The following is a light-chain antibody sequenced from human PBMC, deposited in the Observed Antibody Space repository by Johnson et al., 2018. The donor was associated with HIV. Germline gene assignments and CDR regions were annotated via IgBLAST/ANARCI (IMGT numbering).Light chain of an antibody. V-gene: IGLV1-51*02. CDR3: GTWDSSLSAGGV. CDR1: SSNIGTNY. Sequence: SVLTQPPSVSAAPGQKVTISCSGSSSNIGTNYVSWYQQLPGTAPKLLMFENNKRPSGIPDRFSGSKSGTSATLGITGLQTGDEADYYCGTWDSSLSAGGVFGTGTKVTVL. J-gene: IGLJ1*01. CDR2: ENN.